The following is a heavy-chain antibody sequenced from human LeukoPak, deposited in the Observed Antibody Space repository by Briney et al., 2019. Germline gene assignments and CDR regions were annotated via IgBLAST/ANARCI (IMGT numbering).Heavy chain of an antibody. J-gene: IGHJ4*02. CDR3: ATADSSSWVPDY. CDR2: ISGSGDVT. CDR1: GFTFNSYA. D-gene: IGHD6-13*01. Sequence: GGSLRLSCAASGFTFNSYAMNWVRQAPGKGLQWVSSISGSGDVTYYADSVKGRFTISRDNSKNTLFLQMNSLRAEDTAVFYCATADSSSWVPDYWGQGTLVTVSS. V-gene: IGHV3-23*01.